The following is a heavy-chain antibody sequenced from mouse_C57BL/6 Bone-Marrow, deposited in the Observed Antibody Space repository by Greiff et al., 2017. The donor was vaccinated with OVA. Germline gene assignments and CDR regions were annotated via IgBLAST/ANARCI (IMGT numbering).Heavy chain of an antibody. CDR2: LYPGDGDT. J-gene: IGHJ2*01. V-gene: IGHV1-80*01. D-gene: IGHD3-2*02. CDR3: ARSGTAQATES. Sequence: QVQLQQSGAELVKPGASVKISCKASGYAFSSYWLNWVKQRPGKGLEWIGQLYPGDGDTNYNGKFKGKATLTADKSSSTAYMQLSSLTSEDSAVYFCARSGTAQATESWGQGTTLTVSS. CDR1: GYAFSSYW.